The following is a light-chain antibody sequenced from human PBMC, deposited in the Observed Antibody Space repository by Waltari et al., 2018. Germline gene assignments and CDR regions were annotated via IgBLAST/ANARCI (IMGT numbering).Light chain of an antibody. CDR2: RTN. V-gene: IGLV1-44*01. CDR1: RSNVVLND. CDR3: AAWDDSLNGYV. Sequence: QSVLTQSPSASGTPGQSVTISCSGSRSNVVLNDVSWYHHLPGTAPKLLISRTNQRPSGVPDRFSGSRSGTSASLAISWLQSDDEGDYYCAAWDDSLNGYVFGTGTRVTVL. J-gene: IGLJ1*01.